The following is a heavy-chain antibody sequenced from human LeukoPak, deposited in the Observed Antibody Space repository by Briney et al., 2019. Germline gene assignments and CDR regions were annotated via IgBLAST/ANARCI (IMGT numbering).Heavy chain of an antibody. D-gene: IGHD6-19*01. CDR3: ARSSLGSGWYGEYFHH. CDR1: GYTFTSYG. CDR2: ISAYNGNT. V-gene: IGHV1-18*01. J-gene: IGHJ1*01. Sequence: ASVKVSCKASGYTFTSYGISWVRQAPGQGLEWMGWISAYNGNTNYAQKLQGRVTMTTDTSTSTAYMELRSLRSDDTAVYYCARSSLGSGWYGEYFHHWGQGTLVTVSS.